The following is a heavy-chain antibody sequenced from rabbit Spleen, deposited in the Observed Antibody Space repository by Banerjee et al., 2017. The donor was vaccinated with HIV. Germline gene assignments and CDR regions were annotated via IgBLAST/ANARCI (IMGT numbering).Heavy chain of an antibody. CDR1: GVSFSISSY. CDR3: VREVAARFKL. D-gene: IGHD4-1*01. Sequence: QSLEESGGDLVKPGASLTLTCTASGVSFSISSYMCWVRQAPGKGLEWIACINIVTGKSVYASWALGRFIMSRTSSTMVTLQMTSLTAADTATYFCVREVAARFKLWGPGTLVTVS. CDR2: INIVTGKS. J-gene: IGHJ4*01. V-gene: IGHV1S40*01.